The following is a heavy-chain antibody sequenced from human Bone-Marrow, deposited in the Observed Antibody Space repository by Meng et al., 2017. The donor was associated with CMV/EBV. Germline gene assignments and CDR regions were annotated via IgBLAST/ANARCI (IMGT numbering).Heavy chain of an antibody. CDR1: GGSISSYY. J-gene: IGHJ3*02. CDR2: IYYSGST. Sequence: SETLSLTCTVSGGSISSYYWSWIRQPPGKGLEWIGYIYYSGSTNYNPSLKSRVTISVDTSKNQFSLKLSSVTAAGPAVYYCARSGRYYDFWCLTHQGGYAFDIWGQGTMVTFSS. CDR3: ARSGRYYDFWCLTHQGGYAFDI. V-gene: IGHV4-59*01. D-gene: IGHD3-3*01.